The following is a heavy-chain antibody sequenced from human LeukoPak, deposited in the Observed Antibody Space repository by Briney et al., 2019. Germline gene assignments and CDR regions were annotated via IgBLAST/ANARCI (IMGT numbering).Heavy chain of an antibody. CDR2: ISGSGGST. Sequence: PGGSLRLSCAASGLTFSSYAMGWVRQAPGKGLEWVSTISGSGGSTYYADSVKGRFTISRDNSKNTLYLQMNSLRAEDTAVYYCAKLYGGSYLNYFDNWGQGTLVTVSS. V-gene: IGHV3-23*01. CDR3: AKLYGGSYLNYFDN. D-gene: IGHD1-26*01. J-gene: IGHJ4*02. CDR1: GLTFSSYA.